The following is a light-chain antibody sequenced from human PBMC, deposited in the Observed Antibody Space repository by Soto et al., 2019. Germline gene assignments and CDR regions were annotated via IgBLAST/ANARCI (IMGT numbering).Light chain of an antibody. V-gene: IGKV3-15*01. CDR2: ATS. Sequence: IVLTQSPATLSLSPGERATLSCRASQSVSGYLAWYQQKPGQTPRLLIYATSTRATGIPARFSGSGSGTEFTLTISSLQSEDFAVYYCQHYNNWPLTFGGGTKVDIK. CDR1: QSVSGY. CDR3: QHYNNWPLT. J-gene: IGKJ4*01.